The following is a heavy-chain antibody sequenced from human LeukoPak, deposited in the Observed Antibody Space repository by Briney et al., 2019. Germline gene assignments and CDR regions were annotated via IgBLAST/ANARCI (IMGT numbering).Heavy chain of an antibody. CDR1: GGSISRGDYY. Sequence: SETLSLTCTVSGGSISRGDYYWSWIRQHPGKGLEWIGYIHYSGSTYYNPSLTSRFSISVDTSKNQFSLKLTSVTAADTAVYYCARDGLIRGQGTVVTVSS. CDR3: ARDGLI. V-gene: IGHV4-31*03. J-gene: IGHJ4*02. CDR2: IHYSGST. D-gene: IGHD3-10*01.